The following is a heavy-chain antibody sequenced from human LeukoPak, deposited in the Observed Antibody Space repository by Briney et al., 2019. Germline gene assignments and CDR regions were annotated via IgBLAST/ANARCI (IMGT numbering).Heavy chain of an antibody. V-gene: IGHV4-34*01. CDR3: ARGTNYYDSSGYYYGLRRRWFDP. CDR2: FNHSGST. D-gene: IGHD3-22*01. CDR1: GGSFSGYY. Sequence: SETLSLTCAVYGGSFSGYYWSWIRQPPGKGLEWIGEFNHSGSTNYNPSLKSRVTISVDTSKNQFSLKLSSVTAADTAVYYCARGTNYYDSSGYYYGLRRRWFDPWGQGTLVTVSS. J-gene: IGHJ5*02.